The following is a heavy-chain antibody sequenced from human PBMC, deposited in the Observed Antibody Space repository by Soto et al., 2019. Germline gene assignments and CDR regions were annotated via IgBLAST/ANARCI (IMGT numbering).Heavy chain of an antibody. CDR3: AKDRTMARGIRAFDM. D-gene: IGHD3-10*01. CDR2: ISGSGGMT. V-gene: IGHV3-23*01. CDR1: GFAFGNYP. Sequence: PVGSLRLSCVASGFAFGNYPMAWVRQTPGKGLQWISTISGSGGMTDYEDSVRGRFTVSIDHSKDTVHLQMTSLRADDTAVYYCAKDRTMARGIRAFDMWGQGTMVTVSS. J-gene: IGHJ3*02.